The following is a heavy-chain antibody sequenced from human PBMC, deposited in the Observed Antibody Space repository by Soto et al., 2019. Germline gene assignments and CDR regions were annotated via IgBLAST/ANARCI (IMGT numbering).Heavy chain of an antibody. Sequence: GGSLRLSCAASGFTFSSYAMSWVRQAPGKWLEWVSAISGSGGSTYYADSVKGRFTISRDNSKNTLYLQMNSLRAEDTAVYYCAKDLVVVPAAKSSYYYYGMDVWGQGXTVTVSS. CDR1: GFTFSSYA. CDR2: ISGSGGST. CDR3: AKDLVVVPAAKSSYYYYGMDV. J-gene: IGHJ6*02. D-gene: IGHD2-2*01. V-gene: IGHV3-23*01.